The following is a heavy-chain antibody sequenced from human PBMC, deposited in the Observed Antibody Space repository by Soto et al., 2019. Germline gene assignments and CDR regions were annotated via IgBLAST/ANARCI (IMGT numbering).Heavy chain of an antibody. Sequence: EEQLVESGGGLVQPRRSLRISCAASGFTFRRYAMNWVRQAPGKGLEWVSYISVGGGSIFYADSVKGRFTISGDDAQNSVDLQMNTLRDEDPALYYCVRAAQWDFDVWGQGTMVIVSS. V-gene: IGHV3-48*02. CDR2: ISVGGGSI. D-gene: IGHD1-26*01. CDR1: GFTFRRYA. CDR3: VRAAQWDFDV. J-gene: IGHJ3*01.